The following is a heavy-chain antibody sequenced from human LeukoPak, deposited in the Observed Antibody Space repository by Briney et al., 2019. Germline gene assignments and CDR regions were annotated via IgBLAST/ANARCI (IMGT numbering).Heavy chain of an antibody. CDR3: ARESFGELVYYYMDV. J-gene: IGHJ6*03. Sequence: SETLSLTCTVSGGSISSSSYYWGWIRQPPGKGLEWIGRIYTSGSTNYNPSLKSRVTISVDTSKNQFSLKLSSVTAADTAVYYCARESFGELVYYYMDVWGKGTTVTISS. V-gene: IGHV4-61*02. CDR2: IYTSGST. D-gene: IGHD3-10*01. CDR1: GGSISSSSYY.